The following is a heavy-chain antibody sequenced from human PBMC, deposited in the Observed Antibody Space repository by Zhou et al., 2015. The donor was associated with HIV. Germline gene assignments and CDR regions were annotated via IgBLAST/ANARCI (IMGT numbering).Heavy chain of an antibody. D-gene: IGHD3-22*01. V-gene: IGHV1-69*01. CDR3: ARDHPSAYYDSSGYGAGAFDI. J-gene: IGHJ3*02. Sequence: QVQLVQSGAEVKKPGSSVKVSCKASGGTFSSYAISWVRQAPGQGLEWMGGIIPIFGTANYAQKFQGRVTITADESTSTAYMELSSLRSEDTAVYYCARDHPSAYYDSSGYGAGAFDIWGQGTMVTVSS. CDR2: IIPIFGTA. CDR1: GGTFSSYA.